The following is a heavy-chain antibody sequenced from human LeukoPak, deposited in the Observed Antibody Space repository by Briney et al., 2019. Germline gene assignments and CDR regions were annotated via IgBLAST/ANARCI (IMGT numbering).Heavy chain of an antibody. J-gene: IGHJ6*02. D-gene: IGHD6-19*01. Sequence: GASVKVSCKASGYTFTGYYMHWVRQAPGQGGEWMGWINPNSGGTNYAQKFQGRVTMTRDTSISTAYMELSRLRSDDTAVYYCARDRILKQWLVLRYYYGMDVWGQGTTVTVSS. CDR1: GYTFTGYY. CDR3: ARDRILKQWLVLRYYYGMDV. CDR2: INPNSGGT. V-gene: IGHV1-2*02.